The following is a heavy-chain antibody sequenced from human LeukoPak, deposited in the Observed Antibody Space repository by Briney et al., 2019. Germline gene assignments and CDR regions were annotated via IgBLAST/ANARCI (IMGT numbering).Heavy chain of an antibody. D-gene: IGHD4-11*01. CDR2: IVPIFGTT. J-gene: IGHJ5*02. V-gene: IGHV1-69*05. CDR3: ARVTGYSNWFDP. CDR1: GGTFTIYS. Sequence: SVKVSCKASGGTFTIYSVSWVRQAPGHGLEWMGGIVPIFGTTNYAEKFKGRVTMTTDESTTIVYMELSSLRSEDTAVYYCARVTGYSNWFDPWGQGTLVTISS.